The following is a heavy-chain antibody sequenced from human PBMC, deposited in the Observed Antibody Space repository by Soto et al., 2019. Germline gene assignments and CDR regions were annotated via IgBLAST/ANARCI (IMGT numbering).Heavy chain of an antibody. CDR3: ASYYCSGGSCSPFFDY. CDR1: GGSISSYY. J-gene: IGHJ4*02. V-gene: IGHV4-59*01. CDR2: IYYSGST. D-gene: IGHD2-15*01. Sequence: SETLSLTCTVSGGSISSYYWSWIRQPPGKGLEWIGYIYYSGSTNYNPSLKGRVTISVDTSKNQFSLKLSSVTAADTAVYYCASYYCSGGSCSPFFDYWGQGTLVTVSS.